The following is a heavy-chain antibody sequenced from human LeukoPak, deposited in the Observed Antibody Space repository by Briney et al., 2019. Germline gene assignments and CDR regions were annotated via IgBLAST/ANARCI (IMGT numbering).Heavy chain of an antibody. Sequence: PSQTLSLTCTVSGGSISSGDYYWSWNRQPPGKGLEWIGYIYYSGSTYYNPSLKSRVTISVDTSKNQFSLKLSSVTAADTAVYYCARGSDFWSGYSPPYYYGMDVWGQGTTVTVSS. CDR1: GGSISSGDYY. CDR2: IYYSGST. J-gene: IGHJ6*02. D-gene: IGHD3-3*01. CDR3: ARGSDFWSGYSPPYYYGMDV. V-gene: IGHV4-30-4*01.